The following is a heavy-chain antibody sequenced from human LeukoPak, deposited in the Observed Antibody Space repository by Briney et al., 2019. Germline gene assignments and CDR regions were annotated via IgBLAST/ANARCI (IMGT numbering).Heavy chain of an antibody. CDR3: ARDLSHYDFWSGYYPIGIDY. CDR1: GFTFSSYW. CDR2: IKQDGSEK. J-gene: IGHJ4*02. V-gene: IGHV3-7*01. D-gene: IGHD3-3*01. Sequence: GGSLRLSCAASGFTFSSYWMSWVRQAPGKGLEWVANIKQDGSEKYYVDSVKGRFTISRDNAKNSLYLQMNSLRAEDTAVYYCARDLSHYDFWSGYYPIGIDYWGQGTLVTVSS.